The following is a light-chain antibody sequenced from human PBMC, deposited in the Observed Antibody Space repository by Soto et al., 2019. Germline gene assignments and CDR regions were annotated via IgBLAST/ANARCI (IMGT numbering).Light chain of an antibody. CDR3: QQRDNCPPT. CDR1: QSMSGY. Sequence: ETVLTQSPSTLSLSPGERATLSCRAGQSMSGYLAWYQQKPGKPPRLLFFAASNMVTGVPARFSAGGSGTDFTLIISNLEPEDFAVYYCQQRDNCPPTFGGGTKVEI. J-gene: IGKJ4*01. CDR2: AAS. V-gene: IGKV3-11*01.